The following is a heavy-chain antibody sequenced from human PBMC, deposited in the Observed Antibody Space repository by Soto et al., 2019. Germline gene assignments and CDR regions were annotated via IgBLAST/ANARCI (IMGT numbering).Heavy chain of an antibody. Sequence: SETLSLTCTVSGGSVSSGSYYWSWIRQPPGKGLEWIGYIYYSGSTNCNPSLKSRVTISVDTSKNQFSLKLSSVTAADTAVYYCARATYYYDSSGYYNWFDPWGQGTLVTVSS. CDR3: ARATYYYDSSGYYNWFDP. V-gene: IGHV4-61*01. CDR2: IYYSGST. D-gene: IGHD3-22*01. CDR1: GGSVSSGSYY. J-gene: IGHJ5*02.